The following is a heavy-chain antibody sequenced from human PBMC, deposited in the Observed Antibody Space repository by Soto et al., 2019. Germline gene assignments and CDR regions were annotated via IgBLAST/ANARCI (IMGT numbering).Heavy chain of an antibody. Sequence: QVQLVESGGGVVQPGRSLRLSCAGSGFTFNSYAMHWVRQAPGKGLEWVAVISYDGSNKYYADSVKGRFTISRDNSKNTLYLQMNSRRAEDTAVYYCASEQLAVLRGVLDYWGQGTLVTVSS. J-gene: IGHJ4*02. D-gene: IGHD1-1*01. CDR3: ASEQLAVLRGVLDY. CDR2: ISYDGSNK. CDR1: GFTFNSYA. V-gene: IGHV3-30-3*01.